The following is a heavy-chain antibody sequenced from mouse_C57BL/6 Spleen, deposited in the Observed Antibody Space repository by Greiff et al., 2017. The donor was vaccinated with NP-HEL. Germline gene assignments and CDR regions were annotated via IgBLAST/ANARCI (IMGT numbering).Heavy chain of an antibody. CDR1: GFTFSSYA. CDR3: AAHYYGFDY. V-gene: IGHV5-4*01. CDR2: ISDGGSYT. D-gene: IGHD1-1*01. Sequence: EVQWVESGGGLVKPGGSLKLSCAASGFTFSSYAMSWVRQTPEKRLEWVATISDGGSYTYYPDNVKGRFTIARDNAKNNLYLQMSHLKSEDTAMYYCAAHYYGFDYWGQGTTLTVSS. J-gene: IGHJ2*01.